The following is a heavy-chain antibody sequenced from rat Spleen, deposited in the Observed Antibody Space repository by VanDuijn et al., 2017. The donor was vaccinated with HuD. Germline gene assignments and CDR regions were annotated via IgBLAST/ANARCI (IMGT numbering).Heavy chain of an antibody. D-gene: IGHD1-1*01. CDR3: AKDLDYSGDNWFGY. V-gene: IGHV5-22*01. J-gene: IGHJ3*01. Sequence: EVQVEESGGGLVQPGRSMKLPCAASGFTFSDYYMAWVRQAPKKGLEWVASINYEGSSTHYGDSVKGRFTISRDNAKSTLYLQMESLRSEDTATYYCAKDLDYSGDNWFGYWGQGTLVTFSS. CDR2: INYEGSST. CDR1: GFTFSDYY.